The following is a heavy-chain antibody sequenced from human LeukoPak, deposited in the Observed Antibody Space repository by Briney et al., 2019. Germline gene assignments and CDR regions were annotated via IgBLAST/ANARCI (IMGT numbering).Heavy chain of an antibody. Sequence: PSETLSLTCTVSGGSISSYYWSWIRQPPGKGLEWIGYIYYSGSTNYNPSLKSRVTISVDTSKNQFSLKLSSVTAADTAVYYCASLGYSGYDSLFDYWGQGTLVTVSS. J-gene: IGHJ4*02. D-gene: IGHD5-12*01. CDR1: GGSISSYY. CDR2: IYYSGST. CDR3: ASLGYSGYDSLFDY. V-gene: IGHV4-59*08.